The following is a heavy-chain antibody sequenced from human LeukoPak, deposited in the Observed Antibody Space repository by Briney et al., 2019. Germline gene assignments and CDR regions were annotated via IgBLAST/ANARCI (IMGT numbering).Heavy chain of an antibody. D-gene: IGHD2-2*01. CDR1: GYTFTGYY. CDR2: INPNSGGT. V-gene: IGHV1-2*02. J-gene: IGHJ5*02. CDR3: ARDLGYCSTTNCYHWFDP. Sequence: ASVKVSCRASGYTFTGYYMHWVRQAPGQGLEWMVWINPNSGGTNYAEKLQGRVTMTRDTSITTAYMELSRLRSDDTAVYYCARDLGYCSTTNCYHWFDPWGQGTLVTVSS.